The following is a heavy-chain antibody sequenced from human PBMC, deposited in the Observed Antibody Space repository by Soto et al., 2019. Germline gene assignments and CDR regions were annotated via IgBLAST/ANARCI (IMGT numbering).Heavy chain of an antibody. Sequence: ASVKVSCKASGYTFTSYYMHWVRQAPGQGLEWMGIINPSGGSTSYAQKFQGRVTMTRDTSTSTVYMEPSSLRSEDTAVYYCARLRGEYCSSTSCSDVYYYYYGMDVWGQGTTVTVSS. CDR1: GYTFTSYY. D-gene: IGHD2-2*01. CDR3: ARLRGEYCSSTSCSDVYYYYYGMDV. CDR2: INPSGGST. J-gene: IGHJ6*02. V-gene: IGHV1-46*01.